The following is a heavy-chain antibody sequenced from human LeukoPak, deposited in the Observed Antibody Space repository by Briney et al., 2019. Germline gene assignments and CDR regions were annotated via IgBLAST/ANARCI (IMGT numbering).Heavy chain of an antibody. V-gene: IGHV3-30*18. J-gene: IGHJ4*02. CDR1: GFTFSNYG. D-gene: IGHD3-3*01. Sequence: GGSLRLSCAASGFTFSNYGMHWVRQAPGKGLEWVGTISSDGSNEYHADSVKGRFTISRDNSRNTLYLQMNSLRDDDTAVYYCAKDFEGDDFWSGYYLSNWGQGTLVTVSS. CDR3: AKDFEGDDFWSGYYLSN. CDR2: ISSDGSNE.